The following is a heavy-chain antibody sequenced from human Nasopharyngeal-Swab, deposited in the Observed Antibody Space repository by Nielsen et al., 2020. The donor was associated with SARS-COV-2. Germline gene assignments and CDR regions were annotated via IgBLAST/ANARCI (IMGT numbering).Heavy chain of an antibody. Sequence: ASVKVSCKASGYTFTSYAMNWVRQAPGQGLEWMGWINTNTGNPTYAQGFTGRFVFSLDTSVSTAYLQISSLKAEDTAVYYWAKKGGGDTGYSGYDFPGVPKIGFDIWGQGTMVTVSS. CDR2: INTNTGNP. V-gene: IGHV7-4-1*02. CDR3: AKKGGGDTGYSGYDFPGVPKIGFDI. D-gene: IGHD5-12*01. CDR1: GYTFTSYA. J-gene: IGHJ3*02.